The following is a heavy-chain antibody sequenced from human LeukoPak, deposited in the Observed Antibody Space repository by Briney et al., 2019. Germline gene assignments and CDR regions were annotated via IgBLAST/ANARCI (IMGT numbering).Heavy chain of an antibody. D-gene: IGHD3-10*01. CDR2: IKKDGSET. CDR3: ARAWVAGVPFDAFDI. Sequence: GGSLRLSRAASGFTLSGYWMSWVRQAPGKGLEWVANIKKDGSETYYVDSVKGRFTISRDNAKNSLYLHMNSLTAEDTAMYYCARAWVAGVPFDAFDIWGQGTMVSVSS. CDR1: GFTLSGYW. J-gene: IGHJ3*02. V-gene: IGHV3-7*01.